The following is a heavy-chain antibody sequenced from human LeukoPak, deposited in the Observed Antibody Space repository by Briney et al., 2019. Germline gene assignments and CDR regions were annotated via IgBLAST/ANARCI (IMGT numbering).Heavy chain of an antibody. CDR3: ARETTVVTNDAFDI. J-gene: IGHJ3*02. Sequence: SETLSLTCTVSGGSISSGGYYWSWIRQPPGKGLEWIGYIYHSGSTYYNPSLKSRVTILVDGSKNQFSLKLSSVTAADTAVYYCARETTVVTNDAFDIWGQGTMVTVSS. CDR1: GGSISSGGYY. D-gene: IGHD4-23*01. V-gene: IGHV4-30-2*01. CDR2: IYHSGST.